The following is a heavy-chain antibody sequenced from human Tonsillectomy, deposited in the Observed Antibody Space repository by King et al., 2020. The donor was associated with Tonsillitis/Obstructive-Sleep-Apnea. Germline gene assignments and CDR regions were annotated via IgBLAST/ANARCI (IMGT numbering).Heavy chain of an antibody. CDR1: GGSISSSNW. CDR3: ARDRMGRYCSSTSCHRGYFDL. D-gene: IGHD2-2*01. V-gene: IGHV4-4*02. CDR2: IYHSGST. Sequence: QLQESGPGLVKPSGTLSLTCAVSGGSISSSNWWSWVRQPPGKGLEWIGEIYHSGSTNYNPVLKSPLTISVDKSKKQFSRKLGSVTAADTAVYYCARDRMGRYCSSTSCHRGYFDLWGRGTLVTVSS. J-gene: IGHJ2*01.